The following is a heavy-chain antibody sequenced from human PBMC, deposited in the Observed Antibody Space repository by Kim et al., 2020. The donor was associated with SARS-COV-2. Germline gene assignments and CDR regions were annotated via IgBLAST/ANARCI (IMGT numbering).Heavy chain of an antibody. CDR2: IYPGDSDT. Sequence: GESLKISCKGSGYSFTSYWIGWVRQMPGKGLEWMGIIYPGDSDTRYSPSFQGQVTISADKSISTAYLQWSSLKASDTAMYYCTVSSSWYSPYFDYWGQGTLVTVSS. D-gene: IGHD6-13*01. CDR3: TVSSSWYSPYFDY. CDR1: GYSFTSYW. V-gene: IGHV5-51*01. J-gene: IGHJ4*02.